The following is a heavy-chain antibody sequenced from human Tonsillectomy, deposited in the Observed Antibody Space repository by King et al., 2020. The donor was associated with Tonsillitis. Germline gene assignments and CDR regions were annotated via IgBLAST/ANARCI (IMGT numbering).Heavy chain of an antibody. J-gene: IGHJ1*01. CDR1: GGTFISYA. CDR2: IIPIFNTT. CDR3: ALTVVVTAIPVPEGFQH. Sequence: QLVQSGAEVKKPGSSVKVSCKASGGTFISYAISWVRQAPGHGLQWMGGIIPIFNTTIYAHKFQGRVTITADESTSTAYMELSSLRSDDTAVYYCALTVVVTAIPVPEGFQHWGQGTLVTVSS. V-gene: IGHV1-69*01. D-gene: IGHD2-21*02.